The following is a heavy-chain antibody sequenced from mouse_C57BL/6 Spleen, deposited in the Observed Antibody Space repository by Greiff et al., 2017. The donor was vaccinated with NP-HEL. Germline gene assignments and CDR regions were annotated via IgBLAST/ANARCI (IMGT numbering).Heavy chain of an antibody. CDR1: GYAFSSYW. CDR3: ASANWDFDY. D-gene: IGHD4-1*01. CDR2: IYPGDGDT. V-gene: IGHV1-80*01. J-gene: IGHJ2*01. Sequence: QVQLKQSGAELVKPGASVQISCKASGYAFSSYWMNWLKHRPGKGLARIGQIYPGDGDTNPNGKFKGKAPRNEDKSASTAYMQLSSLTSEDSAVYFCASANWDFDYWGQGTTLTVSS.